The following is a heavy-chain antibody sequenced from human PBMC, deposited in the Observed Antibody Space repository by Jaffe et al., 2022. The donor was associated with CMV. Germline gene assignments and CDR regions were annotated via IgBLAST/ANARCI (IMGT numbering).Heavy chain of an antibody. CDR1: GGSISSSSYY. CDR3: ARQRRSGYYDSSGYPDY. Sequence: QLQLQESGPGLVKPSETLSLTCTVSGGSISSSSYYWGWIRQPPGKGLEWIGSIYYSGSTYYNPSLKSRVTISVDTSKNQFSLKLSSVTAADTAVYYCARQRRSGYYDSSGYPDYWGQGTLVTVSS. D-gene: IGHD3-22*01. J-gene: IGHJ4*02. CDR2: IYYSGST. V-gene: IGHV4-39*01.